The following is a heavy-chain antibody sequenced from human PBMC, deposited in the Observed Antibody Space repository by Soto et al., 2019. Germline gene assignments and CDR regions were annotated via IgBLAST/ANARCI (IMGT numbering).Heavy chain of an antibody. CDR3: ARLRIATNNYKWFDP. J-gene: IGHJ5*02. V-gene: IGHV4-31*03. Sequence: PSETLSLTCSVSRAALNSGNYYWSWIRQVPGKGLEWIGHIYVTGAVDYNPSLRDRITISQDTSERQFSLNLRLVTAAHTAVYYCARLRIATNNYKWFDPWGQGTLVTVSS. CDR1: RAALNSGNYY. CDR2: IYVTGAV. D-gene: IGHD2-21*01.